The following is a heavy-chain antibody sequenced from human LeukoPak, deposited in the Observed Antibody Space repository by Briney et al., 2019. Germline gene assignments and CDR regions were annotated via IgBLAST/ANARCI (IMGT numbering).Heavy chain of an antibody. V-gene: IGHV3-23*01. CDR1: GFTFSSYA. CDR2: ISGSGGST. CDR3: AKARTEGYSYGSFDY. D-gene: IGHD5-18*01. Sequence: PGGSLRLSCAASGFTFSSYAMSWVRQAPGKGLEWVSAISGSGGSTYYADSVKGRFTIPRDNSKNTLYLQMNSLRAEDTAVYYLAKARTEGYSYGSFDYWGQGTLVTVSS. J-gene: IGHJ4*02.